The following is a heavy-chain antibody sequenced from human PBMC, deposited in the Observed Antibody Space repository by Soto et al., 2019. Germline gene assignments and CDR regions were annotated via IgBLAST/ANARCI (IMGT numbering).Heavy chain of an antibody. CDR2: INHSAST. V-gene: IGHV4-34*10. Sequence: SETLSLTCAVYGGSFSGYYWSWIRQPPGKGLEWIGDINHSASTNYNPSLKSRIAMSVDMSKNQFSLRLTSVTAADTAVYYCATNRGFDFYYFDSWGQGAQVTVSS. D-gene: IGHD5-12*01. CDR3: ATNRGFDFYYFDS. J-gene: IGHJ4*02. CDR1: GGSFSGYY.